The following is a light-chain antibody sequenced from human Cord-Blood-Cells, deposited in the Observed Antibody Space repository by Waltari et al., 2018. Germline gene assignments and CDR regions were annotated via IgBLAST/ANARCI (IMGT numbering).Light chain of an antibody. V-gene: IGKV1-39*01. Sequence: DIQMTQSPSSLSASVGDRVTITCRASQSISSYLNWYQQKPGKAPELLIYAASSLQSGVPSRSSGSGSGTDFTLTISSLQPEDFATYYCQQSYSTPRTFGQGTKVEIK. J-gene: IGKJ1*01. CDR3: QQSYSTPRT. CDR2: AAS. CDR1: QSISSY.